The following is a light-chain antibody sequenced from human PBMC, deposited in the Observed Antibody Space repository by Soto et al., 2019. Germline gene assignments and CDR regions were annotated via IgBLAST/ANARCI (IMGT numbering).Light chain of an antibody. J-gene: IGKJ1*01. CDR2: DAS. CDR1: QSISSW. Sequence: DIQMTQSPSTLSASVGDRVTITCRASQSISSWLAWYQQKPGKAPKLLIYDASSLESGVPSRFSGSGSGTEFTLTTSSLQPDDFATYYCQQYNSYPWMFGHGTKGDMK. CDR3: QQYNSYPWM. V-gene: IGKV1-5*01.